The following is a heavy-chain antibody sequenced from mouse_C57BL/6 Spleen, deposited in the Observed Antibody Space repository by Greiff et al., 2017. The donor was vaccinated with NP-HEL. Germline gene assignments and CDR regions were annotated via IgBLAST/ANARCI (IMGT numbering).Heavy chain of an antibody. CDR2: ISYSGST. V-gene: IGHV3-8*01. Sequence: VQLKQSGPGLAKPSQPLSLTCSVTGYSITSDYWNWIRKFPGNKLEYMGYISYSGSTYYNPSLNSRISITRDTSKNQYYLQLNSVTTEDTATYYCARTDYGSSSCDYWGQGTTLTVSS. CDR1: GYSITSDY. D-gene: IGHD1-1*01. J-gene: IGHJ2*01. CDR3: ARTDYGSSSCDY.